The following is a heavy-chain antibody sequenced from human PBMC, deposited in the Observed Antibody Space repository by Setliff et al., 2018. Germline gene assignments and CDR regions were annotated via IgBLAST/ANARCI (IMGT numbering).Heavy chain of an antibody. CDR3: ARLGSARYDSSGYYPDNGFDP. D-gene: IGHD3-22*01. CDR2: IYYSGST. J-gene: IGHJ5*02. V-gene: IGHV4-39*01. CDR1: GGSISSSSYY. Sequence: SETLSLTCTVSGGSISSSSYYWGWIRQPPGKGLEWIGSIYYSGSTYYNPSLKSRVTISVDTSKNQFSLKLSSVTAADTAVYYCARLGSARYDSSGYYPDNGFDPWGQGTLVTVSS.